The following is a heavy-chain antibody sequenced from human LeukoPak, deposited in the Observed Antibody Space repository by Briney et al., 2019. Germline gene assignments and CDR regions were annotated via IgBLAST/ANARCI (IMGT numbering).Heavy chain of an antibody. CDR2: IIPILGIA. CDR3: AREWSRVAGNYYYYGMDV. J-gene: IGHJ6*02. D-gene: IGHD6-19*01. V-gene: IGHV1-69*04. CDR1: GGTFSSYA. Sequence: ASVKVSCKASGGTFSSYAISWVRQAPGQGLEWMGRIIPILGIANYAQKFQGRVTITADKSTSTAYMELSSLRSEDTAVYYCAREWSRVAGNYYYYGMDVWGQGTTVTVSS.